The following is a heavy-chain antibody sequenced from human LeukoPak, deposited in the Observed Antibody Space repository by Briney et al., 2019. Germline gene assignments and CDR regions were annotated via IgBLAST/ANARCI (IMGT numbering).Heavy chain of an antibody. CDR3: ATKQWLAPPPDS. CDR1: GFTFSKYW. Sequence: GGSLRPSCAASGFTFSKYWMLWVRQAPGKGLESVSRINTDGTVTTYADSVKGGFTASRDNADNTMFLQMNRVRDEDTAVYYCATKQWLAPPPDSWGQGTPVTVSS. J-gene: IGHJ4*02. CDR2: INTDGTVT. V-gene: IGHV3-74*01. D-gene: IGHD6-19*01.